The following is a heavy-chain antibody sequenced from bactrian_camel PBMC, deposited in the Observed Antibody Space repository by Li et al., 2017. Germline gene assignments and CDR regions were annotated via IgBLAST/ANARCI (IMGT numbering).Heavy chain of an antibody. D-gene: IGHD1*01. CDR2: IGSDGNM. V-gene: IGHV3S55*01. Sequence: HVQLVESGGGLVQPGGSLRLSCTAPGFTSDSCGADWYRQATGKEREGVAVIGSDGNMAYRGFAQGRFIISYDNARNSLSLRMDDLKPEDTAMYYCKKDDLLGQGTQVTVS. J-gene: IGHJ4*01. CDR1: GFTSDSCG.